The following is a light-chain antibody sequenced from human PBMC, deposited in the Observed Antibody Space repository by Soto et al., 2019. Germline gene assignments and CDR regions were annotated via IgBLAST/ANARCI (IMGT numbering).Light chain of an antibody. J-gene: IGKJ4*01. CDR1: QGISSY. V-gene: IGKV1-9*01. CDR3: QQRIKWPLT. Sequence: DIQLTQSPSFLSASVGDRVTITCRASQGISSYLAWYQQKPGKAPKLLIYAASTLQGGVPSRFSGSGSGTEFTLTISSLEPEDFAVYYCQQRIKWPLTFGGGTKVEI. CDR2: AAS.